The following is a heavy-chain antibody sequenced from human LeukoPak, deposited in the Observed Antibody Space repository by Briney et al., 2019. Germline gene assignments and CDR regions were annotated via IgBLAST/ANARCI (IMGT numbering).Heavy chain of an antibody. D-gene: IGHD3-3*01. V-gene: IGHV3-30-3*01. J-gene: IGHJ4*02. CDR1: GFTFRNHA. Sequence: PGRSLRLSCVASGFTFRNHAMHWVRQAPGKGLEWVAVVSYDRSNKYYADSVKGRFTIFRDNFKNTLYLQMNSLRAEDTAVYYCARDQFVYYDFWSGIDHWGQGTLVTVSS. CDR3: ARDQFVYYDFWSGIDH. CDR2: VSYDRSNK.